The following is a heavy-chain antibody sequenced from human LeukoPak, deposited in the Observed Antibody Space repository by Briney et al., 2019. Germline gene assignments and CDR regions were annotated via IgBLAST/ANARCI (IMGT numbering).Heavy chain of an antibody. CDR1: GGSISSSSYY. V-gene: IGHV4-39*01. J-gene: IGHJ5*02. D-gene: IGHD3-22*01. CDR2: IYYSGST. Sequence: SETLSLTCTVSGGSISSSSYYWGWIRQPPGKGLEWIGSIYYSGSTYYNPSLKSRVTISVDTSKNQFSLKLSSVTAADTAVYYCARQDYDSSGYYYPKWYDPWGQGTLVNVSS. CDR3: ARQDYDSSGYYYPKWYDP.